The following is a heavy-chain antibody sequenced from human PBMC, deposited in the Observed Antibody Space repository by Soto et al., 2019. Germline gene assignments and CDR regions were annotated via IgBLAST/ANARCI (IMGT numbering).Heavy chain of an antibody. D-gene: IGHD2-8*01. CDR2: ISGSGGST. J-gene: IGHJ6*02. CDR1: GFTFSSYA. CDR3: ASDCTNGVCHYYYYGMDV. V-gene: IGHV3-23*01. Sequence: EVQLLESGGGLVQPGGSLRLSCAASGFTFSSYAMSWVRQAPGKGLEWVSAISGSGGSTYYADSVKGRFTISRDNSKNTLYLQMNSLRAEDTAVYYCASDCTNGVCHYYYYGMDVWGQGTTVTVSS.